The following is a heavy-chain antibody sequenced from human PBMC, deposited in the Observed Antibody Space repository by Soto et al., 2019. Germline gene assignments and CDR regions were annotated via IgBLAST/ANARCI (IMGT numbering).Heavy chain of an antibody. CDR3: ARAGGEAARPSEYNWFDP. CDR2: INPNSGGT. Sequence: QVQLVQSGAEVKKPGASVKVSCKASGYTFTGYYMHWVRQAPGQGLEWMGWINPNSGGTNYAQKFQGWVTMTSDTSISTAYMELSRLRSDDTAVYYCARAGGEAARPSEYNWFDPWGQGTLVTVSS. CDR1: GYTFTGYY. J-gene: IGHJ5*02. D-gene: IGHD6-6*01. V-gene: IGHV1-2*04.